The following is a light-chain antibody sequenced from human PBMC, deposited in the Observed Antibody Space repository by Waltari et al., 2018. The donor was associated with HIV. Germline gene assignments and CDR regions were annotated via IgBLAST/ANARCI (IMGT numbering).Light chain of an antibody. CDR3: SSYTSSSTLYVV. V-gene: IGLV2-14*01. CDR2: DVS. J-gene: IGLJ2*01. Sequence: QSALTQPASVSGPPGPSITISCTGSSSDVGGYNYVSWYQQHPGKAPKLMIYDVSYRPSGVSNRFSGSKSGNTASLTISGLQAEDEADYYCSSYTSSSTLYVVFGGGTKLTVL. CDR1: SSDVGGYNY.